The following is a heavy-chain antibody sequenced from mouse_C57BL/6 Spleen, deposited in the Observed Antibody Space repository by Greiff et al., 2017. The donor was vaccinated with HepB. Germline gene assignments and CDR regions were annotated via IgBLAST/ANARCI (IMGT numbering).Heavy chain of an antibody. CDR3: ARDDGFAY. Sequence: EVKLMESGPGLVKPSQSLSLTCSVTGYSITSGYYWNWIRQFPGKKLEWMGYISYDGTNNYNPSLKNRIAISRDTSKNQFFLKLNSVTTEDTATYYCARDDGFAYWGQGTLVTVSA. CDR2: ISYDGTN. J-gene: IGHJ3*01. V-gene: IGHV3-6*01. CDR1: GYSITSGYY. D-gene: IGHD2-3*01.